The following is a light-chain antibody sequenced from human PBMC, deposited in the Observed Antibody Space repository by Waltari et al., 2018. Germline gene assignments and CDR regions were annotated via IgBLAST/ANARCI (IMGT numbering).Light chain of an antibody. V-gene: IGKV1-39*01. CDR2: AAY. Sequence: DIQMTQSPPSLAASVGDRVTISCRASQTISTYVSWYQQQPGQAPKLLIYAAYSLQSGCPSRFRGSGGRTDFTLTITSLQPEDFATYYCQHTFTTPWTFGQGTKVEIK. J-gene: IGKJ1*01. CDR1: QTISTY. CDR3: QHTFTTPWT.